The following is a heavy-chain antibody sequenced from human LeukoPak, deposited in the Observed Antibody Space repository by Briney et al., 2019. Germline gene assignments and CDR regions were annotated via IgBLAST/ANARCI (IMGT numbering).Heavy chain of an antibody. CDR3: ARVSEGINSYYYYYYMDV. J-gene: IGHJ6*03. CDR1: GFTLMIYA. D-gene: IGHD1-1*01. V-gene: IGHV3-20*04. Sequence: PGGSLNPSWEAPGFTLMIYAMSWFGKPQGRGLKGASGINWIGGSTGYADSVKGRFTISRDNAKNSLYLQMNSLRAEDTALYYCARVSEGINSYYYYYYMDVWGKGTTVTVSS. CDR2: INWIGGST.